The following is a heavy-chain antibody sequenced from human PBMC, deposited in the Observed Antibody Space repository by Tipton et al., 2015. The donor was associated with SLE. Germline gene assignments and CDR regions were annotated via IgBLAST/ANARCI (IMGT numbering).Heavy chain of an antibody. D-gene: IGHD1-14*01. V-gene: IGHV4-59*11. Sequence: TLSLTCIVSGASISGRSWSWIRQAPGKGLEWIGYVDSTDNTNYNPSLKSRLTISVDTSNSQFSLTLDSVTAADTAVFYCARGGRNFPSGWFDSWGQGLLVTVSS. CDR1: GASISGRS. CDR3: ARGGRNFPSGWFDS. CDR2: VDSTDNT. J-gene: IGHJ5*01.